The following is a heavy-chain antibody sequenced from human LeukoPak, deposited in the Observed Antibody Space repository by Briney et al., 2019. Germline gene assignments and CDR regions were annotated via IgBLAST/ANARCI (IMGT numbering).Heavy chain of an antibody. CDR2: INHSGST. J-gene: IGHJ4*02. CDR3: ARDAPVVTAIDL. V-gene: IGHV4-34*01. Sequence: PSETLSLTCAVYGGSFSGYYWNWIRQPPGKGLEWIGEINHSGSTNYNPSLKSRVTISVDTSKNQFSLKLSSVTAADTAVYYCARDAPVVTAIDLWGQGTLVTVSS. CDR1: GGSFSGYY. D-gene: IGHD2-21*02.